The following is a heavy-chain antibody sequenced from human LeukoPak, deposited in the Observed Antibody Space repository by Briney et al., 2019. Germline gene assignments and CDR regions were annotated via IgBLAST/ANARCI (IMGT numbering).Heavy chain of an antibody. J-gene: IGHJ1*01. CDR1: GFTFSSYS. D-gene: IGHD3-16*01. CDR3: AREGEEQMVSHEYFQD. CDR2: IYSGDNT. Sequence: GGSLRLSCAASGFTFSSYSMSWVRQAPGRGLECVSAIYSGDNTYYADSVKGRFTVSRDNSKNTLDLQMDSLRVEDTAVYYCAREGEEQMVSHEYFQDWGQGTLVTVSS. V-gene: IGHV3-66*01.